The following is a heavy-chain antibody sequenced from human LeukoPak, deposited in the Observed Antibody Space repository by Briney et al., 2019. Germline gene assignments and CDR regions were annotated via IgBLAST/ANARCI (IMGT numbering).Heavy chain of an antibody. CDR1: GFTFSDYY. CDR3: ARDRPRGYDSSTFGY. D-gene: IGHD3-22*01. CDR2: ISSSGTAI. V-gene: IGHV3-11*04. J-gene: IGHJ4*02. Sequence: GGSLRLSCAASGFTFSDYYMTWIRQAPGKGLEWVSYISSSGTAIYYADSVRGRFTISRDNAKNSLFLQMNSLRAEDTAVYYCARDRPRGYDSSTFGYWGQGTLVTVSS.